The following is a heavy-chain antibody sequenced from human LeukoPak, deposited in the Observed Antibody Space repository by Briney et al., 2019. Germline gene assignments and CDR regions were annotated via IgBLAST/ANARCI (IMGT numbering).Heavy chain of an antibody. CDR1: GYTFTSYG. CDR2: INPNSGGT. J-gene: IGHJ4*02. CDR3: ARGYSSSWYDY. V-gene: IGHV1-2*02. Sequence: ASVKVSCKASGYTFTSYGISWVRQAPGQGLEWMGWINPNSGGTNYAQNFQGRVTMTRDTSISTAYMELSRLRSDETAVYYCARGYSSSWYDYWGQGTLVTVSS. D-gene: IGHD6-13*01.